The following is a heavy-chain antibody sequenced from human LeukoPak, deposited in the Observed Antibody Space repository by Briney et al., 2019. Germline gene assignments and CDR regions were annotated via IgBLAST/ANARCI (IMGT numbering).Heavy chain of an antibody. CDR1: GFTLSTNA. Sequence: PGGSLRLSCLTSGFTLSTNAMSWVRQAPGKGLEWISGISGSGANTYYADSVKGRFTISRDDSRNTLYLQMNSLRGDDTAVYYCAKDVGKWESLHFFDYWGQGTLVTVSS. J-gene: IGHJ4*02. D-gene: IGHD1-26*01. CDR2: ISGSGANT. V-gene: IGHV3-23*01. CDR3: AKDVGKWESLHFFDY.